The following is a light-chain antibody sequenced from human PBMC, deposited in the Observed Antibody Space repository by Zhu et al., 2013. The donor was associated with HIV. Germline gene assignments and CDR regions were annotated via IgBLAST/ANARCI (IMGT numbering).Light chain of an antibody. CDR2: RVS. J-gene: IGKJ1*01. V-gene: IGKV1-39*01. CDR1: QTVTTF. CDR3: QQTFGTPWT. Sequence: DIQLTQSPSSLSASVGDRVTLTCRASQTVTTFLNWYRQKPGSAPNLLIYRVSTLQTGVPSRFSATGFETHFTLTITNLQPEDFATYYCQQTFGTPWTFGQGT.